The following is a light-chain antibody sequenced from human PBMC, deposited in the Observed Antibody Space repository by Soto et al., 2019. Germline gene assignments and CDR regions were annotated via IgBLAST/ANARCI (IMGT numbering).Light chain of an antibody. CDR1: SSDVGAYDA. J-gene: IGLJ1*01. CDR2: RST. Sequence: QSALAQPASVSGSPGQSITISCTGTSSDVGAYDAVSWYQQHTGKAPQVISYRSTKRPSAVSTRFSGSVSGNTASLTVSGLQAEDEDEYFCCSSAPESTYVFGTGPKVTVL. V-gene: IGLV2-23*01. CDR3: CSSAPESTYV.